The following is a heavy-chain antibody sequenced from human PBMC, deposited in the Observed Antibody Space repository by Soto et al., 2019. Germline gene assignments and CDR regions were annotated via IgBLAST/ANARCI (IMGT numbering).Heavy chain of an antibody. CDR2: ISYDGSNK. Sequence: QVQLVESGGGVVQPGRSLRLSCAASGFTFSSYAMHWVRQAPGKGLEWVAVISYDGSNKYYADSVKGRFTISRDNSKNTLYLQMNSLRAEDTAVYYCARGRITIFGVVISYYYYGMDVWGQGTTVTVSS. CDR3: ARGRITIFGVVISYYYYGMDV. CDR1: GFTFSSYA. J-gene: IGHJ6*02. D-gene: IGHD3-3*01. V-gene: IGHV3-30-3*01.